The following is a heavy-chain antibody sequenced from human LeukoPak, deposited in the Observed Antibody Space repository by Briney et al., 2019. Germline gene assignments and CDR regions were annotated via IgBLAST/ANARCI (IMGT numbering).Heavy chain of an antibody. V-gene: IGHV3-23*01. CDR1: GFTFTTNH. J-gene: IGHJ4*02. CDR2: IDSGHTT. D-gene: IGHD3-22*01. Sequence: GGSLRLSCAASGFTFTTNHMSWVRQVPGPGLEWVSAIDSGHTTFCADSVKGRFTISRDNSKNTLYVQMNSLRAEDTAVYYCAKGVGSGSYYSLDYWGQGTLVTVSS. CDR3: AKGVGSGSYYSLDY.